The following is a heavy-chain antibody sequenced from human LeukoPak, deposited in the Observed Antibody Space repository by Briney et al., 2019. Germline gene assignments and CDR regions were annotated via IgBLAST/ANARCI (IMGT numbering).Heavy chain of an antibody. Sequence: ASVKVSCKASGYTFTSYDINWVRQATGQGLEWMVWMNANSGNTGYAQKFQGRVTITRNTSISTAYMELSSLRSEDTAVYYCARGTYYYGSGSYYSDAFDIWAQGTMVTVSS. CDR2: MNANSGNT. J-gene: IGHJ3*02. D-gene: IGHD3-10*01. V-gene: IGHV1-8*03. CDR1: GYTFTSYD. CDR3: ARGTYYYGSGSYYSDAFDI.